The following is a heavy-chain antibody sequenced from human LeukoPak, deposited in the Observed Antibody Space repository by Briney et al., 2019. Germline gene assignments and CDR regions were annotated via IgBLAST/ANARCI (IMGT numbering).Heavy chain of an antibody. D-gene: IGHD5-24*01. CDR1: GFTFSSSW. J-gene: IGHJ4*02. V-gene: IGHV3-7*01. Sequence: GGSLRLSCAVSGFTFSSSWMTWVRQAPGKGLEWVATMNSDGGQKSYVDSVKGRFTISRDNAKNSLYLQMNSLRAEDTAVYYCARNYAYNHFDYWGQGTLVTASS. CDR2: MNSDGGQK. CDR3: ARNYAYNHFDY.